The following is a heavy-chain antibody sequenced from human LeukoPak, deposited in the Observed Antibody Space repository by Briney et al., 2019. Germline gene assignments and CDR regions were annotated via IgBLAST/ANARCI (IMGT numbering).Heavy chain of an antibody. D-gene: IGHD6-19*01. J-gene: IGHJ6*04. CDR1: GYNFITYW. CDR2: IDPADSHT. Sequence: GGSLRLSCKVTGYNFITYWINWVRQMPGKGLEWVGKIDPADSHTDYNPSFQGHVSVSVDKSISVAYLQWSSLRASDTAMYFCTRTGYTSGWPSGLDVWGKGTTVTVSS. CDR3: TRTGYTSGWPSGLDV. V-gene: IGHV5-10-1*01.